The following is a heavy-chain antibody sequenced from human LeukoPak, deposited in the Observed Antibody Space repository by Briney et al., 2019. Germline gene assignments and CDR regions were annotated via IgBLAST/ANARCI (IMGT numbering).Heavy chain of an antibody. D-gene: IGHD6-19*01. Sequence: PGGSLRLSCAASGFTVSSNYMSWVRQAPGKGLEWGSVIYSGGSTYYADSVKGRFTISRDNSKNTLYLQMNSLRAEDTAVYYCAREGSSGSRYGMDVWGQGTTVTVSS. CDR3: AREGSSGSRYGMDV. V-gene: IGHV3-53*01. CDR1: GFTVSSNY. J-gene: IGHJ6*02. CDR2: IYSGGST.